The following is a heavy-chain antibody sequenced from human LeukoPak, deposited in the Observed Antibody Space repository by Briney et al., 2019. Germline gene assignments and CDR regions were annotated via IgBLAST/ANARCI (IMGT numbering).Heavy chain of an antibody. Sequence: GGSLRLSCAASGFTFSSYWMSWVRQAPGKGLEWVANIKQDGSEKYYVDSVKGRFTISRDNAKNSLYLQMNSLRAEDTAVYYCARGSPGMVTILFDYWGQGTLVTVSS. CDR2: IKQDGSEK. CDR1: GFTFSSYW. V-gene: IGHV3-7*01. CDR3: ARGSPGMVTILFDY. J-gene: IGHJ4*02. D-gene: IGHD4-23*01.